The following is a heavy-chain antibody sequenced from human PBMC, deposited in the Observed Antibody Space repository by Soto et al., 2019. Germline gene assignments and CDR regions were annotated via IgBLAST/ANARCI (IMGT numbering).Heavy chain of an antibody. Sequence: GGALRLSCAASGFTFSSYSMNWARQAPGKGLEWVSYISSSSTTKYYADSVKGRFTISRDNAKNSLYLQMNSLRAEDTAVYYCARDGCSGSNCLNWFDPWGQGTLVNGSS. CDR1: GFTFSSYS. D-gene: IGHD2-15*01. J-gene: IGHJ5*02. V-gene: IGHV3-48*01. CDR3: ARDGCSGSNCLNWFDP. CDR2: ISSSSTTK.